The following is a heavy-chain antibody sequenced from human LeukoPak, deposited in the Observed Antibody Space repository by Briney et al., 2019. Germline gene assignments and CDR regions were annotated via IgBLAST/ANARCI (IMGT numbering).Heavy chain of an antibody. Sequence: SQTLSLTCAISGDIVSSNSVTWNWIRQSPSRGLEWLGRTYYRSTWYNDYAVSVRGRITVNPDTSKNQFSLHLNSVTPEDTAVYYCAGRLTQYDCFDPWGQGILVTVSS. V-gene: IGHV6-1*01. CDR2: TYYRSTWYN. J-gene: IGHJ5*02. CDR1: GDIVSSNSVT. CDR3: AGRLTQYDCFDP. D-gene: IGHD2-2*01.